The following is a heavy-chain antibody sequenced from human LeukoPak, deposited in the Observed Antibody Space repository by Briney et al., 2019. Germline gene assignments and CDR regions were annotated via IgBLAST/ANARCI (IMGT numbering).Heavy chain of an antibody. CDR3: AAGGPRDSSGYHTPGAADY. CDR2: IVVGSGNT. J-gene: IGHJ4*02. V-gene: IGHV1-58*01. D-gene: IGHD3-22*01. Sequence: SVKVSCKASGFTFTSSAVQWVRQARGQRLEWIGWIVVGSGNTNYAQKFQERVTITRDMSTSTAYMELSSLRSEDTAVYYCAAGGPRDSSGYHTPGAADYWGRGTLVTVSS. CDR1: GFTFTSSA.